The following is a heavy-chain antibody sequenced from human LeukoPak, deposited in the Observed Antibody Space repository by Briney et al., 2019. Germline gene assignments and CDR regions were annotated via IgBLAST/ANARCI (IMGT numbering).Heavy chain of an antibody. CDR1: GGSISTYY. V-gene: IGHV4-59*12. CDR3: ARGPGDCSSTSCRRKRNWFDP. Sequence: SETLSLTCTVSGGSISTYYWSWIRQPPGKGLEWIGYIHYSGSTNYNPSLKSRVTISVDTSQNQFSLKLSSVTAADTAVYYCARGPGDCSSTSCRRKRNWFDPWGQGTLVTVSS. CDR2: IHYSGST. D-gene: IGHD2-2*01. J-gene: IGHJ5*02.